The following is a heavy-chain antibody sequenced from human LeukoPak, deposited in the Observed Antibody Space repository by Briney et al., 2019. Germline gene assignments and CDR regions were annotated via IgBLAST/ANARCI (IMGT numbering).Heavy chain of an antibody. CDR1: GGSISSCSYY. V-gene: IGHV4-61*02. D-gene: IGHD3-10*01. CDR2: IYTSGST. CDR3: ARASDQGSDY. J-gene: IGHJ4*02. Sequence: SETLSLTCTVSGGSISSCSYYWSCIPPPAVKGLEWIGRIYTSGSTNYNPSLKTRVTISVDTSKNQFSLKLSSVTAADTAVYYCARASDQGSDYWGQGTLVTVSS.